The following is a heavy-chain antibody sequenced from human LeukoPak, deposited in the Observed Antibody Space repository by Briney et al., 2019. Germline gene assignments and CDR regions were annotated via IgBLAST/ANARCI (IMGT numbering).Heavy chain of an antibody. CDR2: ISSSGSTI. D-gene: IGHD3-22*01. V-gene: IGHV3-11*04. J-gene: IGHJ4*02. CDR1: GFTFSDYY. Sequence: GGSLRLSCAASGFTFSDYYMSWIRQAPGKGLEWVSYISSSGSTIYYADSVKGRFTISRDNAKNSLYLQMNSLRAEDTAVYYCARQPDYYDSSGYYDFDYWGQGTLVTVSS. CDR3: ARQPDYYDSSGYYDFDY.